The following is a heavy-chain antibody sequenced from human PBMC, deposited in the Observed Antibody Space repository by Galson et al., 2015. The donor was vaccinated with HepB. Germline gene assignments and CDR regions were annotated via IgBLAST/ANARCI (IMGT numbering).Heavy chain of an antibody. Sequence: SLRLSCAGSGFTFDSFGIHWVRQAPGKGLEWLAVISFDGHDKYYAPSVKGRFTVSRDNSKNQMYLQLNSLRPDDTAVYYCAKDLNGDFVYYGLDVWGQGTAVTVSS. CDR1: GFTFDSFG. V-gene: IGHV3-30*18. J-gene: IGHJ6*02. CDR2: ISFDGHDK. CDR3: AKDLNGDFVYYGLDV. D-gene: IGHD7-27*01.